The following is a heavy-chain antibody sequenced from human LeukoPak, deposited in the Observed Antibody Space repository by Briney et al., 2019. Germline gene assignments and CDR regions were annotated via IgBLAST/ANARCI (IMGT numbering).Heavy chain of an antibody. Sequence: GGSLRLSCEGQGFTFSDYILDWVRQAPGERLEWIGRIRRRSKGYTTEYAASVKGRFTVSRDDSKKSLYLQMNSLRAEDTAVYYCARQLRYFDWPPRGVYYYYYMDVWGKGTTVTVSS. CDR1: GFTFSDYI. J-gene: IGHJ6*03. D-gene: IGHD3-9*01. V-gene: IGHV3-72*01. CDR2: IRRRSKGYTT. CDR3: ARQLRYFDWPPRGVYYYYYMDV.